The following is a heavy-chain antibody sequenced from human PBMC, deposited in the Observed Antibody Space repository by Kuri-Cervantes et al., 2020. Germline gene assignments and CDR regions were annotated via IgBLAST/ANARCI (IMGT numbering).Heavy chain of an antibody. V-gene: IGHV4-59*01. CDR1: GGSISSYY. D-gene: IGHD4-17*01. Sequence: ESLKISCTVSGGSISSYYWSWIRQPPGKGLEWIGYIYYSGSTNYNPSLKSRVTISVDTSKNQFSLKLSSVTAADTAVYYCARDRWDYGVELGAFDIWGQGTTVTVSS. CDR3: ARDRWDYGVELGAFDI. CDR2: IYYSGST. J-gene: IGHJ3*02.